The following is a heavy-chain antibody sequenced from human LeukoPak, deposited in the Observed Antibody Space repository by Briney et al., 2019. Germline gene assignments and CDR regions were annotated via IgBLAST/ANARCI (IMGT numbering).Heavy chain of an antibody. J-gene: IGHJ4*02. V-gene: IGHV3-74*01. CDR2: INSDGSST. CDR1: GFTFSSYW. D-gene: IGHD4-23*01. CDR3: AREYGGNAPLGY. Sequence: SGGSLRLSCAASGFTFSSYWMHWVRQAPGKGLVWVSHINSDGSSTSYADSVKGRFTISRDNAKNTLYLQMNSLRAEDTAVYYCAREYGGNAPLGYWGQGTLVTVSS.